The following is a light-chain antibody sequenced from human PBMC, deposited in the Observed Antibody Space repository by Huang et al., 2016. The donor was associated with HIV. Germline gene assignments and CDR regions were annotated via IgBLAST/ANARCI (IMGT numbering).Light chain of an antibody. J-gene: IGKJ1*01. Sequence: EIVMTQSPAILSVSPGERATLSCRASQSVHSNLAWYQQQPGQSPRLLIYGASTRATGIPARFSGSGSGTEFTLTISSLQSEDFAVYFCQQYNNWPPWTFGQGTKVEIK. CDR1: QSVHSN. CDR3: QQYNNWPPWT. V-gene: IGKV3-15*01. CDR2: GAS.